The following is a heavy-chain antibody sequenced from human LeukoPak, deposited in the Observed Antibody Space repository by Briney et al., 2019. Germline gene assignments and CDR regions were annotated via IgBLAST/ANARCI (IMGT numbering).Heavy chain of an antibody. V-gene: IGHV3-23*01. CDR1: GFTFNNYA. J-gene: IGHJ4*02. CDR2: LSGSGSNT. Sequence: PGGSLRLSCAASGFTFNNYAMNWVRQAPGKGLEWVSALSGSGSNTYYADSVKGRFTLSRDNSRNTLYLQINSLRAEDTAVYYCAKGIVVVTAIRGYYFDYWGQGTLVTVSS. D-gene: IGHD2-21*02. CDR3: AKGIVVVTAIRGYYFDY.